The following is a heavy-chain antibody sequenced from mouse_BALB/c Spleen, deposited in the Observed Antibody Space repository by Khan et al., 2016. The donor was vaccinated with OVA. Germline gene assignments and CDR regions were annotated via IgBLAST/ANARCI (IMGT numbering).Heavy chain of an antibody. CDR2: IDPFNTGT. CDR3: ARGTVDY. Sequence: VQLQQSGPELMKPGASVNISCKASGYSFITYYIHWVKQSRGKSLEWIGYIDPFNTGTDYNQKFKGQATLTVDKSSNTAYMHLTSLTSEDSAVYYCARGTVDYWGQGTLVTVSA. CDR1: GYSFITYY. V-gene: IGHV1S135*01. D-gene: IGHD3-3*01. J-gene: IGHJ3*01.